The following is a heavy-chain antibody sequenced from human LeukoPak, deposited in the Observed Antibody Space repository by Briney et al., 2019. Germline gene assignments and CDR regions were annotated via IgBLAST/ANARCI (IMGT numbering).Heavy chain of an antibody. CDR1: GFTFSSYN. D-gene: IGHD2-2*01. V-gene: IGHV3-21*01. J-gene: IGHJ4*02. Sequence: GGSLRLSCAASGFTFSSYNMNWVRQAPGKGLEWVSSISSSSSYIYYADSVKGRFTISRDNAKNSLYLQMNSLRAEDTAVYYCARSRTEYCSSTSCYEADYWGQGTLVTVSS. CDR3: ARSRTEYCSSTSCYEADY. CDR2: ISSSSSYI.